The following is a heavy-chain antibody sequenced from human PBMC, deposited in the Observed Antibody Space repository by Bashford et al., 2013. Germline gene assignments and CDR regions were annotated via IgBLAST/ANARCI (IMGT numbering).Heavy chain of an antibody. V-gene: IGHV3-33*01. Sequence: VRQAPGTGLEWVATVWHDGSNKYYADSVKGRFTISRDNSKNTLYLQMNSLRVEDTAVYYCARGWPEPYIPIFGVVIPKSYYFDLWGRGTLVTVSS. CDR2: VWHDGSNK. D-gene: IGHD3-3*01. J-gene: IGHJ2*01. CDR3: ARGWPEPYIPIFGVVIPKSYYFDL.